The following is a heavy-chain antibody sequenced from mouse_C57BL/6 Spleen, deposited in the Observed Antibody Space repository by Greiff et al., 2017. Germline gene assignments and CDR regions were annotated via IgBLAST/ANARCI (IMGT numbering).Heavy chain of an antibody. CDR3: EEEALVRRYFDD. V-gene: IGHV1-82*01. D-gene: IGHD1-1*01. CDR2: IYPGDGDT. Sequence: VKLMESGPELVKPGASVKISCKASGYAFSSSWMNWVKQRPGKGLEWIGRIYPGDGDTNYNGKFKGKATLTADKSSSTAYMQLSSLTFENSAVNFCEEEALVRRYFDDGGQGTTRTVYS. J-gene: IGHJ2*01. CDR1: GYAFSSSW.